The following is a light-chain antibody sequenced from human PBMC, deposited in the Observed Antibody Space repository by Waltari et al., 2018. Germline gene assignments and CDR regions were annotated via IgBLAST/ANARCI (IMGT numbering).Light chain of an antibody. Sequence: QSALTQPASVSGSPGQSVTISCTGTSSDVGGYNYVSWYQQHPGNAPKLMIYEVTHRPSGVSNRFSVSKSGNTASLTISGLQAEDEADYYCSSYTSSTYPVVFGGGTKLTVL. CDR1: SSDVGGYNY. J-gene: IGLJ2*01. V-gene: IGLV2-14*01. CDR3: SSYTSSTYPVV. CDR2: EVT.